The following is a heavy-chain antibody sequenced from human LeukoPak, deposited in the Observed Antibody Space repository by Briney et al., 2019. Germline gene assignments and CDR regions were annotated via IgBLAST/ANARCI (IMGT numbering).Heavy chain of an antibody. CDR3: AKDLIAAAYRNYYYYGMDV. Sequence: GGSLRLSCAASGYAMSWVRQAPGKGLEWVSAISGSGGSTYYADSVKGRFTISRDNSKNTLYLQMNSLRAEDTAVYYCAKDLIAAAYRNYYYYGMDVWGQGTTVTVSS. D-gene: IGHD6-13*01. V-gene: IGHV3-23*01. CDR2: ISGSGGST. J-gene: IGHJ6*02. CDR1: GYA.